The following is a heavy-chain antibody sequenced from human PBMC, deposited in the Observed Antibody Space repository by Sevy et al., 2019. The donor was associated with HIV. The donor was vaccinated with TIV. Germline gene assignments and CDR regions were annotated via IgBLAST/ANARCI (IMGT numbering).Heavy chain of an antibody. CDR1: GYSFTSYW. J-gene: IGHJ6*03. Sequence: GESLKISCKGSGYSFTSYWIGWVRQMPGKGLEWMGIIYPGDSDTRYSPSFQGQVTISADKSISTAYLQWSSLKASDTAMYYCATQKSDSSSSYHVTMKTYYYYMDVWGKGTTVTVSS. CDR2: IYPGDSDT. D-gene: IGHD6-6*01. CDR3: ATQKSDSSSSYHVTMKTYYYYMDV. V-gene: IGHV5-51*01.